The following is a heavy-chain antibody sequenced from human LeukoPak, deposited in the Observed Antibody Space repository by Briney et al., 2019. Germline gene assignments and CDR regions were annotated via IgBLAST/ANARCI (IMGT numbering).Heavy chain of an antibody. CDR2: ISGSGSTI. Sequence: PGGSLRLSCAASGFTFSSYEMNWVRQVPGKGLEWVSYISGSGSTIYYADSVKGRFTTSRDNAKNSLYLQMNSLRAEDTAVYYCARDYYDNSGRFDYWGQGTLVTVSS. J-gene: IGHJ4*02. CDR1: GFTFSSYE. V-gene: IGHV3-48*03. CDR3: ARDYYDNSGRFDY. D-gene: IGHD3-22*01.